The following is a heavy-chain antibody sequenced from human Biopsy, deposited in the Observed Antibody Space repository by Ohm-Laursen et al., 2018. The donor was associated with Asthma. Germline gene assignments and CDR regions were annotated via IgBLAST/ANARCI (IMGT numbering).Heavy chain of an antibody. CDR1: GFTFSDYY. D-gene: IGHD5-12*01. CDR2: LSRSGRTR. CDR3: ASTFWDIVATITSFDY. V-gene: IGHV3-11*04. J-gene: IGHJ4*02. Sequence: SLRLSCTASGFTFSDYYMSWIRQAPGKGLEWVSYLSRSGRTRYYADSVKGRFIISRDNAKNSLYLQMNSLRAEDTAVYYCASTFWDIVATITSFDYWGQGTLVTVSS.